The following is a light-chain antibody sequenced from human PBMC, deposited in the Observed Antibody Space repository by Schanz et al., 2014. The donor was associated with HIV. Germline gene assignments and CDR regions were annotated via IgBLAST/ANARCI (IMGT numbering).Light chain of an antibody. CDR2: GAS. CDR3: QQYGNSPFT. V-gene: IGKV3-20*01. J-gene: IGKJ3*01. Sequence: EIVMTQSPATLSVSPGERATLSCRASQSVRNRYLAWYKQNDGQAPRLLIYGASSRATGIPDRFSGSGSGTDFTLSISRLEPEDFAVYYCQQYGNSPFTFGPGTKVDIK. CDR1: QSVRNRY.